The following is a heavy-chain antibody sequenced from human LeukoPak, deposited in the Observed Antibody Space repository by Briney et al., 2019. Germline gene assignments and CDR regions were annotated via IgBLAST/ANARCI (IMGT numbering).Heavy chain of an antibody. J-gene: IGHJ4*02. D-gene: IGHD4-17*01. CDR1: GFTFSSYA. Sequence: GGSLRLSCAASGFTFSSYAMSWVRQAPGKGLEWVSAISGSGGSTYYADSVKGRFTISKDNSKNTLYLQMNSLRAEDTAVYYCAKDIGVTTDFSYFDYWGQGALVTVSS. CDR2: ISGSGGST. CDR3: AKDIGVTTDFSYFDY. V-gene: IGHV3-23*01.